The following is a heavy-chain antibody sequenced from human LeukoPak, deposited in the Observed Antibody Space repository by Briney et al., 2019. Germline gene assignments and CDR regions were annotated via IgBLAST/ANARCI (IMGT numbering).Heavy chain of an antibody. D-gene: IGHD4-23*01. CDR3: ARETTVVTPGRSDVLDI. CDR2: IYYSGST. CDR1: GGSISSHC. V-gene: IGHV4-59*11. Sequence: PSETLSLTCTVSGGSISSHCWNWIRQPPGKGLEWIGYIYYSGSTNYNPSLKSRVTISVDTSKNQFSLKLSSVTAADTAVYYCARETTVVTPGRSDVLDIWGQGTMVTVSS. J-gene: IGHJ3*02.